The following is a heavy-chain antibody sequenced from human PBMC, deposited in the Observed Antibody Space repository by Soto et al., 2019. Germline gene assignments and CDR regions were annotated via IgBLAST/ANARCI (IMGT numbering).Heavy chain of an antibody. D-gene: IGHD2-15*01. Sequence: EVQLLDSGGGLVQPGGSLRLSCAASGFTFSNYAMSWVRQAPGKGLEWVSGVGGSGDSTYYADSVKGRFTISRDNSKDTLYLQMNILRAEDTAVYYCAKSPLGYCSGGICYPPHYFDYWGQGTLVTVSS. J-gene: IGHJ4*02. CDR1: GFTFSNYA. CDR3: AKSPLGYCSGGICYPPHYFDY. CDR2: VGGSGDST. V-gene: IGHV3-23*01.